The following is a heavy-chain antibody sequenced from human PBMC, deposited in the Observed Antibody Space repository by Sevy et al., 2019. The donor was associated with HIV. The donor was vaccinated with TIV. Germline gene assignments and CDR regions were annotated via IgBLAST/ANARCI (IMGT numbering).Heavy chain of an antibody. CDR1: GYTFSNFI. CDR2: INTVTGNP. J-gene: IGHJ4*02. CDR3: TRDRPNWGNDY. Sequence: ASVKVSCKASGYTFSNFIMHWVRQAPGQGLEWMGWINTVTGNPTFAQDFTGRFVFSLDTSLSTAYLQIDNLKAEDTGVYYCTRDRPNWGNDYWGQRTLVTVSS. V-gene: IGHV7-4-1*01. D-gene: IGHD7-27*01.